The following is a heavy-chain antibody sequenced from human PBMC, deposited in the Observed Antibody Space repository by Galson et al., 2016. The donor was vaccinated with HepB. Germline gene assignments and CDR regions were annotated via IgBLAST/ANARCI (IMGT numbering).Heavy chain of an antibody. CDR1: GFNLNIYG. CDR2: IWNDINNK. Sequence: SLRLSCAVSGFNLNIYGIHWVRQAPGMGLEWVAVIWNDINNKYYADSVKGRFALSRDNSKNTLYLQMNSLRADETAVYYCAKDNRNYAIDYWGQGTLVTVSP. D-gene: IGHD1-7*01. V-gene: IGHV3-33*06. J-gene: IGHJ4*02. CDR3: AKDNRNYAIDY.